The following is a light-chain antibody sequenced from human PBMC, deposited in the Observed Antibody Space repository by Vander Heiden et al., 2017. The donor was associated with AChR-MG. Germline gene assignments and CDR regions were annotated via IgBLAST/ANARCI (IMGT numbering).Light chain of an antibody. Sequence: EIVLTQSPATLSLSPGERATLSCRASQSVSSYLAWYQQKPGQAPRLLIYDASNRATGIPGRFSGSESGTDFTLTISSLEPEDFAGYDCQQRSLFGHGTKVDIK. CDR3: QQRSL. CDR1: QSVSSY. V-gene: IGKV3-11*01. CDR2: DAS. J-gene: IGKJ3*01.